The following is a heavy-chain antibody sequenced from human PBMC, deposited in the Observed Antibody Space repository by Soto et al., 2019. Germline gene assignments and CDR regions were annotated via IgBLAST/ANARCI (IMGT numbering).Heavy chain of an antibody. CDR1: GASISGFY. D-gene: IGHD1-1*01. J-gene: IGHJ5*02. V-gene: IGHV4-4*07. CDR2: IYDSGTT. Sequence: PSETLSLTCTVSGASISGFYWSWIRKSAGKGLEWIGRIYDSGTTDYNPSLKSRVMMSLDTSKKQFSLKLMSVTVADTAVSYSGSDGTKTFRDWFDPWGQGISVTVSS. CDR3: GSDGTKTFRDWFDP.